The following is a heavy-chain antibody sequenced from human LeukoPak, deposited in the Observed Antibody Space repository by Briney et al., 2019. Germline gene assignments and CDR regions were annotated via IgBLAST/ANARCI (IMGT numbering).Heavy chain of an antibody. V-gene: IGHV1-18*01. CDR3: ARVGHLRFLEWLTPYYFDY. Sequence: ASVKVSCKASGYTFTSYGISWVRQASGQGLEWMGWISAYNGNTNYAQKLQGRVTMTTDTSTSTAYMELRSLRSDDTAVYYCARVGHLRFLEWLTPYYFDYWGQGTLVTVSS. D-gene: IGHD3-3*01. CDR2: ISAYNGNT. J-gene: IGHJ4*02. CDR1: GYTFTSYG.